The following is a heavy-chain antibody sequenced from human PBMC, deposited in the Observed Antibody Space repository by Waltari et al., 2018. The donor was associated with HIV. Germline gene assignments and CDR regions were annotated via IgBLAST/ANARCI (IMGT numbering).Heavy chain of an antibody. CDR1: GFTFSSYS. Sequence: EVQLLESGGGLVQPGGSLRLSCAASGFTFSSYSMTWVRQAPGKGLGWVASISDTVDTTDYADAVKGRFAISRDDSKNTLYLQMDSLRAEDTAVYFCARAPRRDFGEDYFDYWGQGTLVTVSS. D-gene: IGHD3-10*01. CDR3: ARAPRRDFGEDYFDY. V-gene: IGHV3-23*01. CDR2: ISDTVDTT. J-gene: IGHJ4*02.